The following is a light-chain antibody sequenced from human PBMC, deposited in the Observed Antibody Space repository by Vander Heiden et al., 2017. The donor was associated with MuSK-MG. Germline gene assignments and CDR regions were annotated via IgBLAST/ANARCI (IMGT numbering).Light chain of an antibody. Sequence: SYVLTQPPSVSLAPGKTARMPCGVHNTGSKGVHWYQAKPGQAPVGGSEQDSDRPSGIPERFSGSTSGSKAKLNISRVEAGDEADYDGQVWDSGSDQGGFGGGTKLTVL. CDR1: NTGSKG. CDR2: QDS. CDR3: QVWDSGSDQGG. V-gene: IGLV3-21*04. J-gene: IGLJ3*02.